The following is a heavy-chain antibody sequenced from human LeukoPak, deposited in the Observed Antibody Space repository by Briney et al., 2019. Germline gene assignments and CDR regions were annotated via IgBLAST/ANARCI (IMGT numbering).Heavy chain of an antibody. J-gene: IGHJ4*02. V-gene: IGHV3-21*01. CDR1: GFTFSSYS. CDR2: ISSSSSYI. Sequence: GGSLRLSCAASGFTFSSYSMKWVRQAPGKGREWVSSISSSSSYIYYADSVKGRFTISRDNAKNSLYLQMNSLRAEDTAVYYCARDYSGWGRDFDYWGQGTLVTVSS. D-gene: IGHD6-19*01. CDR3: ARDYSGWGRDFDY.